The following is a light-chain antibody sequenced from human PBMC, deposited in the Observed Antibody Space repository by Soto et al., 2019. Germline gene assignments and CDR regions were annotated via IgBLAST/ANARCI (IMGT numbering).Light chain of an antibody. Sequence: ILLTQSPGTLSLSPGERATLSCRASQSVSNNYLAWYQQKPGQAPRLLIYGASSRATGIPDRFSGSGSGTDFTLTISRLEPEDFAVYYCQQYGSSPLTFGRGTKVDIK. CDR3: QQYGSSPLT. CDR1: QSVSNNY. V-gene: IGKV3-20*01. J-gene: IGKJ4*01. CDR2: GAS.